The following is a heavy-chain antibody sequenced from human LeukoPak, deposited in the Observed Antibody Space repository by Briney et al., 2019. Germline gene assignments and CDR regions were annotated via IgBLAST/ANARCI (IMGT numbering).Heavy chain of an antibody. CDR3: AKDATASPYYHWFDN. CDR1: GFTFSSYA. Sequence: GGSLRLSCAASGFTFSSYAMNWVRQAPGKGREGVAGISSGDRTFHAESVKGRFTISRDKSKDALYLQMNSQRAEDTAVYYCAKDATASPYYHWFDNWGQGTQVSVSS. V-gene: IGHV3-23*01. CDR2: ISSGDRT. J-gene: IGHJ4*02. D-gene: IGHD3-16*01.